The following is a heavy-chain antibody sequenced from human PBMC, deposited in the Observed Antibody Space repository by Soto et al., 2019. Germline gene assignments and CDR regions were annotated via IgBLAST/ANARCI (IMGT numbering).Heavy chain of an antibody. Sequence: ASVKVSCKASGYTFTSYGISWVRQAPGQGLEWMGWISAYNGNTNYAQKLQGRVTMTTDTSTSTAYMELRSPRSDDTAVYYCARVLDHMKPHGYWGQGTLVTVSS. CDR1: GYTFTSYG. CDR3: ARVLDHMKPHGY. V-gene: IGHV1-18*04. D-gene: IGHD2-21*01. CDR2: ISAYNGNT. J-gene: IGHJ4*02.